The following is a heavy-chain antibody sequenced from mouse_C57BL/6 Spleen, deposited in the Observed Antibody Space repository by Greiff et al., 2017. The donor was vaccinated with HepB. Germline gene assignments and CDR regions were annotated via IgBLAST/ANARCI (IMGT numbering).Heavy chain of an antibody. V-gene: IGHV1-69*01. Sequence: QVQLQQPGAELVMPGASVKLSCKASGYTFTSYWMHWVKQRPGQGLEWIGEIDPSDSYTNYNQKFKGKSTLTVDKSSSTAYMQLSSLTSEDSAVYYCARPPNWDLYYFDYWGQGTTLTVSS. D-gene: IGHD4-1*02. J-gene: IGHJ2*01. CDR1: GYTFTSYW. CDR3: ARPPNWDLYYFDY. CDR2: IDPSDSYT.